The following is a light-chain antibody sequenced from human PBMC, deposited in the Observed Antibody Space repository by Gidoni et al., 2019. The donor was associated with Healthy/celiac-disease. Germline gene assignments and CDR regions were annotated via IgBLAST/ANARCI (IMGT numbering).Light chain of an antibody. CDR2: EVS. V-gene: IGLV2-8*01. J-gene: IGLJ2*01. Sequence: QSALTQPPTASGSPGQSVTIPCTGPSSDVGCYNYVSWYQQHPGKAPKLMIYEVSKRPSGVPDRFSGSKSGNTASLTVSGLQAEDEADYYCSSYAGSNNFVVFGGGTKLTVL. CDR1: SSDVGCYNY. CDR3: SSYAGSNNFVV.